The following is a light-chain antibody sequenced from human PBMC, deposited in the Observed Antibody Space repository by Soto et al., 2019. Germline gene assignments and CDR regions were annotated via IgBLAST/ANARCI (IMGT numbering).Light chain of an antibody. V-gene: IGKV1-6*01. CDR2: GAS. Sequence: AIQMTQSPSSLSASVGDRVTITCRASQGIRNDLGWYQQKPGKAPKLLIYGASSLQSGVPSRFSGRGSGTDFTLTISSLQPEDFATYYCLQDYNYPWTFGQGTKVEIK. CDR1: QGIRND. J-gene: IGKJ1*01. CDR3: LQDYNYPWT.